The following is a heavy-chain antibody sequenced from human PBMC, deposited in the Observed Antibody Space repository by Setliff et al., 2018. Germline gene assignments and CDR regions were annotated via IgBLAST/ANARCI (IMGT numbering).Heavy chain of an antibody. CDR1: GFTFSNYW. D-gene: IGHD6-19*01. CDR3: ARDLYNSGWLRGPDI. CDR2: IKEDGSEK. Sequence: GGSLRLSCAASGFTFSNYWMSWVRQAPGKGLEWVGNIKEDGSEKYSVDSLKGRFTTSRDNAKSSLFLQMDSLRAEDTAVYYCARDLYNSGWLRGPDIWGQGTMVTVSS. J-gene: IGHJ3*02. V-gene: IGHV3-7*01.